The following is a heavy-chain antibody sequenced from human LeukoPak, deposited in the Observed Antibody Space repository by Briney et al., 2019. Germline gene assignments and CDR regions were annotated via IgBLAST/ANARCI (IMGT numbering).Heavy chain of an antibody. CDR3: ARDSYGSSGYYYVSDY. CDR2: ISYSSSAI. V-gene: IGHV3-48*02. D-gene: IGHD3-22*01. Sequence: PGGSLRLSCAASGFTFDDYGMNWVRQAPGKGLEWVSYISYSSSAIYYADSVKGRFTISRDNAKNSLYLRMNSLRDEDTAVYYCARDSYGSSGYYYVSDYWGQGTLVTVSS. J-gene: IGHJ4*02. CDR1: GFTFDDYG.